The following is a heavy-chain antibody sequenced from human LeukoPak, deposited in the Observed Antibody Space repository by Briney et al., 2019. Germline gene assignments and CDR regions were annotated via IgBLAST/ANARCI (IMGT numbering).Heavy chain of an antibody. CDR3: AKDRTPFTMIVVAITAPFDY. D-gene: IGHD3-22*01. CDR2: ISGSGGST. Sequence: GGSLRLSCAASGFTFSSYAMSWVRQAPGKGLEWVSAISGSGGSTYYADSVKGRFTISRDNSKNTLYLQMNSLRAEDTAVYYCAKDRTPFTMIVVAITAPFDYWGQGTLVTVSS. J-gene: IGHJ4*02. CDR1: GFTFSSYA. V-gene: IGHV3-23*01.